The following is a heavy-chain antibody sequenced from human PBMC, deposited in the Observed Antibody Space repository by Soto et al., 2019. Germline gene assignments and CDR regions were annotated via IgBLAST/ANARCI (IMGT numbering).Heavy chain of an antibody. Sequence: QVQLQQWGAGLLKPSETLSLTCAVYGGSFSGYYWSWIRQPLGKGLEWIGEINLSGSTHFSPSLKRRSTTSPSHKNLVTRSVPTSKNLSSLKLSSVTAADTAVYYWARGSLAVMGYGTGSFRSSKPDYYFYYGMDVWGQGTTVTVSS. J-gene: IGHJ6*02. CDR3: ARGSLAVMGYGTGSFRSSKPDYYFYYGMDV. CDR1: GGSFSGYY. V-gene: IGHV4-34*01. CDR2: INLSGST. D-gene: IGHD3-10*01.